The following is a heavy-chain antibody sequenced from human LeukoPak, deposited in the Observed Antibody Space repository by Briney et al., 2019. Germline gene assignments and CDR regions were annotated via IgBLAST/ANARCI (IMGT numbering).Heavy chain of an antibody. CDR2: IWYDGSNK. CDR3: ARGGFDYGDYDWFDP. J-gene: IGHJ5*02. CDR1: GFTFSSYG. D-gene: IGHD4-17*01. Sequence: GRSLRLSCAASGFTFSSYGMHWVRQAPGKGLEWVAVIWYDGSNKYYADSVKGRFTISRDNSKNTLYLQMNSLRAEDTAVYYCARGGFDYGDYDWFDPWGQGTLVTVSS. V-gene: IGHV3-33*01.